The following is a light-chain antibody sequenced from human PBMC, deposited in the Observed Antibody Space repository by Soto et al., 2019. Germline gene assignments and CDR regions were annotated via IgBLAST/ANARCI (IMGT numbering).Light chain of an antibody. J-gene: IGKJ5*01. V-gene: IGKV3-20*01. Sequence: LTQSPGTLSLSPGERATLSCRASQTVSNDYLAWYQQKPGQAPRLLINGASRRATGIPDRFSGSGSGTDFTLTISRLXPEDSAVYYCQQFHTSFTIIFGQGTRLETK. CDR2: GAS. CDR1: QTVSNDY. CDR3: QQFHTSFTII.